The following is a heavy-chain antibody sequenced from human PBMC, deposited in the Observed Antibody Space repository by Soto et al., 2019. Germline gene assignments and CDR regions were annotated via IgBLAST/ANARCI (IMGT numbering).Heavy chain of an antibody. Sequence: QVQLLVQSGTEVKKPGASVKVSCQASGYTFTNFGISWVRQAPGQGLEWMGWVSGYNGNTNYAQKFRDRVTMTTDTSTSTAYMELRALRSADTAVYYCARDEGSHGFDSWGQGTLVTVSS. D-gene: IGHD6-19*01. J-gene: IGHJ4*02. CDR3: ARDEGSHGFDS. CDR2: VSGYNGNT. CDR1: GYTFTNFG. V-gene: IGHV1-18*04.